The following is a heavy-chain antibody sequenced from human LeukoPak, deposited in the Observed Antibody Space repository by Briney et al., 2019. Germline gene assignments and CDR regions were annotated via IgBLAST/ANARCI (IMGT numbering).Heavy chain of an antibody. V-gene: IGHV4-4*07. D-gene: IGHD1-26*01. CDR3: ARGGSYLDYYYYMDV. CDR2: IYTSGST. Sequence: SETLSLTCTVSGGSISSYYWSWIRQPAGKGLEWSGRIYTSGSTNYNPSLKSRVTMSVDTSKNQFSLKLSSVTAADTAVYYCARGGSYLDYYYYMDVWGKGTTVTISS. CDR1: GGSISSYY. J-gene: IGHJ6*03.